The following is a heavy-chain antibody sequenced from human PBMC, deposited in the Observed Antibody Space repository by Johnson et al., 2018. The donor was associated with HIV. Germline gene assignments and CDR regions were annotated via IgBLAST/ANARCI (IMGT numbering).Heavy chain of an antibody. CDR3: AKGDFGVFKNPLDM. CDR1: GFTFDNYG. D-gene: IGHD3-3*01. J-gene: IGHJ3*02. CDR2: INWNGGTT. Sequence: VQLVESGGGVVRPGGSLRLSCAASGFTFDNYGMSWVRQAPGKGLEWVSGINWNGGTTDSAAPVKGRFTISRDNSKNTLYLQMNSLRVEDTAVYYCAKGDFGVFKNPLDMWGQGTMVTVSS. V-gene: IGHV3-20*04.